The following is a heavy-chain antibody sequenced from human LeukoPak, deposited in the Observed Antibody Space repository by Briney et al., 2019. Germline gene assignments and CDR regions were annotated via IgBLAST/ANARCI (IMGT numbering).Heavy chain of an antibody. V-gene: IGHV1-58*02. Sequence: SVKVSCKASGFTFTSSAMQWVRQARGQRLEWIGWIVVGSGNTNYAQKFQERVTITRDMSTSTAYMELSSLRSEDTAVYYCAAHRSGSYPNAFDIWGQGTMVTVSS. CDR2: IVVGSGNT. J-gene: IGHJ3*02. CDR3: AAHRSGSYPNAFDI. D-gene: IGHD1-26*01. CDR1: GFTFTSSA.